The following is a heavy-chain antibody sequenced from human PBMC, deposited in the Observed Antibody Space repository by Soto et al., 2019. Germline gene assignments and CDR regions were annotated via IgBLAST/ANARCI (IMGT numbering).Heavy chain of an antibody. CDR3: ARDNGYSYGYTLDH. V-gene: IGHV4-59*01. CDR2: IYYSGST. J-gene: IGHJ4*02. CDR1: GGSISSYY. Sequence: SETLSLTCTASGGSISSYYWSWIRQPPGKGVEWIGYIYYSGSTNYNPSLKSRVTLSVDTSKNQFSLKLSSVTAADTAVYYCARDNGYSYGYTLDHWGQGTLVTVSS. D-gene: IGHD5-18*01.